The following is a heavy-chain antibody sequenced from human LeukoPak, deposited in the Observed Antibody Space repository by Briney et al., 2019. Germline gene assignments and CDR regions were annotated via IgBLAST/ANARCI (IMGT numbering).Heavy chain of an antibody. V-gene: IGHV1-8*01. CDR3: ARFGIYGSGSYYKGDY. CDR1: GYTFTSYD. CDR2: MNPNSGNT. J-gene: IGHJ4*02. D-gene: IGHD3-10*01. Sequence: ASVKVSCKASGYTFTSYDINWVRQATGQGLEWMGWMNPNSGNTGYAQKFQGRVTMTRNTSISTAYMELSSLRSEDTAVYYCARFGIYGSGSYYKGDYWGQGTLVTVSS.